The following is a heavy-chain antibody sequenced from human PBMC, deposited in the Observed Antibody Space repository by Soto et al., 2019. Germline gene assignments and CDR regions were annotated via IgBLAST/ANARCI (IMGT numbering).Heavy chain of an antibody. D-gene: IGHD6-13*01. J-gene: IGHJ6*02. CDR1: GYTFTSYG. V-gene: IGHV1-18*01. CDR2: ISAYNGNT. Sequence: QVQLVQSGAEVKKPGASVKVSCKASGYTFTSYGISWVRQAPGQGLEWMGWISAYNGNTNYAQKLQGRVTMTTDTSTRTAYMELRSLRSDDTAVYYCAREVAAAGTEYYHGMDVWGQGTTVTVSS. CDR3: AREVAAAGTEYYHGMDV.